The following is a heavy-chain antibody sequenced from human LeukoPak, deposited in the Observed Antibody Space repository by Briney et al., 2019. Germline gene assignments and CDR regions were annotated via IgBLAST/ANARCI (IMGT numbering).Heavy chain of an antibody. CDR3: AKSEVSSGPPTDY. V-gene: IGHV3-23*01. CDR1: GFTFSTYW. CDR2: ISGSDGST. D-gene: IGHD6-19*01. J-gene: IGHJ4*02. Sequence: GGSLRLSCAASGFTFSTYWMSWVRQAPGKGPEWVSAISGSDGSTYYADSVKGRFTISRDNSKNTLSLQMNSLRAEDTAVYYCAKSEVSSGPPTDYWGQGTLVTVSS.